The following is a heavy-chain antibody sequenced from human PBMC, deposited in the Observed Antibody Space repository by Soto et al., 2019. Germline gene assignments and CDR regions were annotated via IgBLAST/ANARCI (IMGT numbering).Heavy chain of an antibody. V-gene: IGHV4-39*01. Sequence: QLQLQESGPGLVKPSETLSLTCTVSGGSISSSTYYWGWIRQPPGKGLEWIGSIYYSGSTYYNPSLKSRVTISVDTSKNQFSLKLSYVPAADTAVYYCASQEGGSYHRDYFQHWGQGTLVTVSS. CDR3: ASQEGGSYHRDYFQH. CDR1: GGSISSSTYY. J-gene: IGHJ1*01. CDR2: IYYSGST. D-gene: IGHD1-26*01.